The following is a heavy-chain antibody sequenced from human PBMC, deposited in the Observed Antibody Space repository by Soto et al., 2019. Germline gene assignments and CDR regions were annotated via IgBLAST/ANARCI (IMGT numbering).Heavy chain of an antibody. V-gene: IGHV4-61*03. Sequence: SETLSLTCTVSGGSISSGGYYWSWIRQHPGKGLEWIGYIYYSGNTNYSPSLKSRVTISVDTSKNHFSLKLISVTTADTAVYFCAREGNLGRWIQPLDSWGQGTLVTVSS. CDR2: IYYSGNT. CDR1: GGSISSGGYY. J-gene: IGHJ4*02. D-gene: IGHD2-2*03. CDR3: AREGNLGRWIQPLDS.